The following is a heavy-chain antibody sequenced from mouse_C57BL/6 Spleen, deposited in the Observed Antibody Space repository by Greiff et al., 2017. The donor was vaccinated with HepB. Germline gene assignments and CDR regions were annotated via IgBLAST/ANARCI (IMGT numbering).Heavy chain of an antibody. CDR2: ISSGGDYI. CDR1: GFTFSSYA. D-gene: IGHD2-4*01. V-gene: IGHV5-9-1*02. J-gene: IGHJ4*01. Sequence: EVKLMESGEGLVKPGGSLKLSCAASGFTFSSYAMSWVRQTPEKRLEWVAYISSGGDYIYYADTVKGRFTISRDNARNTLYLQMSSLKSEDTAMYYCTREDYALYAMDYWGQGTSVTVSS. CDR3: TREDYALYAMDY.